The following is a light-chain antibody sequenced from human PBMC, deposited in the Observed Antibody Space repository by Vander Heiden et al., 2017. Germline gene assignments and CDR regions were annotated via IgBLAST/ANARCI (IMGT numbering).Light chain of an antibody. CDR2: DVI. CDR1: SSDIGAYNY. Sequence: QPALTQPAAGSGSHGQSITISCTGTSSDIGAYNYVSWYQQHPGKVPKVMIYDVINRPSGVSNRFSGSKSGNTASLTISGLQAEDETDYFCSSYTRINTRVFGGGTKVTVL. V-gene: IGLV2-14*01. CDR3: SSYTRINTRV. J-gene: IGLJ2*01.